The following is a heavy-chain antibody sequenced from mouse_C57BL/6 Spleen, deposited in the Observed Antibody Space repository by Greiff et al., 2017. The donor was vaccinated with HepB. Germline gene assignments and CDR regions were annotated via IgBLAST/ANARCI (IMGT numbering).Heavy chain of an antibody. CDR1: GYTFTDYY. D-gene: IGHD1-1*01. CDR2: INPNNGGT. V-gene: IGHV1-26*01. Sequence: VQLQQSGPELVKPGASVKISCKASGYTFTDYYMNWVKQSHGKSLEWIGDINPNNGGTSYNQKFKGKATLTVDKSSSTAYMELRSLTSEDSAVYYCAKERGDYYGSSYVGYFDVWGTGTTVTVSS. J-gene: IGHJ1*03. CDR3: AKERGDYYGSSYVGYFDV.